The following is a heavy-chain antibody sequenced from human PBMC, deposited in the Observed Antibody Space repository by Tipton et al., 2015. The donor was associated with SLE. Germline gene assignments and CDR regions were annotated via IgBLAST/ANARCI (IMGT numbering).Heavy chain of an antibody. CDR1: GVSISGTSYY. V-gene: IGHV4-39*07. CDR2: IYHSGNT. CDR3: ARDSLTGVVPSFDY. J-gene: IGHJ4*02. Sequence: TLSLTCTVSGVSISGTSYYWGWIRQPPGKGLEWIGEIYHSGNTNYNPSLKSRVTISVDTSKNQFSLKLSSVTAEDTAVYYCARDSLTGVVPSFDYWGQGTLVTVSS. D-gene: IGHD3-3*01.